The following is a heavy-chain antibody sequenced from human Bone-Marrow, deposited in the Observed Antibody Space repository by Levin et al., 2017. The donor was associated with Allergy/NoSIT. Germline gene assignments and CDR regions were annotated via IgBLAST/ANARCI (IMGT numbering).Heavy chain of an antibody. Sequence: KISCKASGGTFSSYAISWVRQAPGQGLEWMGGIIPIFGTANYAQKFQGRVTITADKSTSTAYMELSSLRSEDTAVYYCASPNPRYCSGGSCRKIDFDYWGQGTLVTVSS. J-gene: IGHJ4*02. CDR2: IIPIFGTA. CDR1: GGTFSSYA. V-gene: IGHV1-69*06. CDR3: ASPNPRYCSGGSCRKIDFDY. D-gene: IGHD2-15*01.